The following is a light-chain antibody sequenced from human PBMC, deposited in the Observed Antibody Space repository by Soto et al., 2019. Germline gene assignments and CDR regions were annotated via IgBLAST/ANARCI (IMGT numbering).Light chain of an antibody. CDR3: QSYDSSLSAHVV. V-gene: IGLV1-40*01. J-gene: IGLJ2*01. CDR2: GNS. CDR1: SSNIGAGYD. Sequence: VLTQPPSVSGAPGQRVTISCTGSSSNIGAGYDVHWYQQLPGTAPKLLIYGNSNRPSGVPDRFSGSKSGTSASLAITGLQAEDEADYYCQSYDSSLSAHVVFGGGTKVTVL.